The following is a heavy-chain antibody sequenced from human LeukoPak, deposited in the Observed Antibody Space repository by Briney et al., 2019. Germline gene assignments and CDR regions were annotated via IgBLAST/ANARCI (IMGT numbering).Heavy chain of an antibody. V-gene: IGHV3-21*01. Sequence: TGGSLRLSCAASGFTFSSYSMNWVRQAPGKGLEWVSSISSSSSYIYYADSVKGRFTISRDNAKNSLYLQMNSLRAEDTAVYYCAKDGPLYGDSFVGWGQGTLVTVSS. CDR3: AKDGPLYGDSFVG. J-gene: IGHJ4*02. D-gene: IGHD4-17*01. CDR1: GFTFSSYS. CDR2: ISSSSSYI.